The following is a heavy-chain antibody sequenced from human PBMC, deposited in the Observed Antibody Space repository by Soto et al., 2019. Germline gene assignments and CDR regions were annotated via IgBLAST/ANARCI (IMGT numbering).Heavy chain of an antibody. CDR1: GGSFSRYY. J-gene: IGHJ6*04. D-gene: IGHD6-13*01. V-gene: IGHV4-34*01. CDR3: ARGRSSSWAPAKMDV. CDR2: INHSGST. Sequence: SETLSLTCAVYGGSFSRYYWSWFRQPPGKGLEWIGEINHSGSTNYNPSLKSRVAISVDTSKNQFSLKLSSVTAADTAVYYCARGRSSSWAPAKMDVWGKGTTVTVSS.